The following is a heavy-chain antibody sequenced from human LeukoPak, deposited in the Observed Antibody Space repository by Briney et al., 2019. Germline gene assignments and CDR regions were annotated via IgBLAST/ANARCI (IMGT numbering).Heavy chain of an antibody. CDR2: ISSSGSTI. D-gene: IGHD2-2*01. V-gene: IGHV3-11*01. Sequence: GGSLRLSCAASGFTFSDYYMSWIRQAPGNGLEWVSYISSSGSTIYYADSLKGRFTISRDNAKNSLYLQMNSLRAEDTAVYYCARDSRMEMGYCSSTSCPYYYYYGIDVWGQGTTVTVSS. J-gene: IGHJ6*02. CDR3: ARDSRMEMGYCSSTSCPYYYYYGIDV. CDR1: GFTFSDYY.